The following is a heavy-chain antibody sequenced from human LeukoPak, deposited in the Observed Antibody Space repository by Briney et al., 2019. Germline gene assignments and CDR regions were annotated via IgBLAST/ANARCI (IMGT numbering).Heavy chain of an antibody. Sequence: GASVKVSCKASGYTFTSYAMNWVRQAPGQGLEWMGWINTNTRNPTYAQGFTGRFVFSLDTSVNTAYLQISSLKAEDTAVYYCAREDDTGRYMGDDAFDIWGQGTMVTVSS. J-gene: IGHJ3*02. CDR1: GYTFTSYA. V-gene: IGHV7-4-1*02. D-gene: IGHD1-26*01. CDR3: AREDDTGRYMGDDAFDI. CDR2: INTNTRNP.